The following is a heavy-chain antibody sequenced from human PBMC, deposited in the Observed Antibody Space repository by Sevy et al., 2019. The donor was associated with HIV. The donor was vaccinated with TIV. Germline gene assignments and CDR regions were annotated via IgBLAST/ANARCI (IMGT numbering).Heavy chain of an antibody. Sequence: GGSLRLSCAASGFTFSDYYMSWIRQAPGKGLEWVSYISISGSIIYYVDSVKGRFTISRDNAKNSLYLQMNSLRAEDTAVYYCARDMGGSLGNWFDPWGQGTLVTVSS. CDR1: GFTFSDYY. V-gene: IGHV3-11*01. J-gene: IGHJ5*02. CDR3: ARDMGGSLGNWFDP. D-gene: IGHD1-26*01. CDR2: ISISGSII.